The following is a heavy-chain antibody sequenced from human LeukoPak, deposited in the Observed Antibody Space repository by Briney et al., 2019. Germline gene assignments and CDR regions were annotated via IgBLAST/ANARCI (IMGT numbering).Heavy chain of an antibody. D-gene: IGHD6-13*01. Sequence: GGSLRLSCAASGFTFSSYSMNWVRQAPGKGLEWVSSISSSSSSMYYADSVKGRFTISRDNAKNSLYLQMNSLRAEDTAVYYCARIAAAGFYFDYWGQGTLVTVSS. CDR1: GFTFSSYS. J-gene: IGHJ4*02. CDR3: ARIAAAGFYFDY. CDR2: ISSSSSSM. V-gene: IGHV3-21*01.